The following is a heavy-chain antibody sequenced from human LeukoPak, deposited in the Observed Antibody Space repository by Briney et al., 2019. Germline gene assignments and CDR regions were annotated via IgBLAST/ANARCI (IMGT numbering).Heavy chain of an antibody. Sequence: GGSLRLSCAASGFDFDNYWMTWVRQAPGKGLKWVANMNQDGSEQYYVDSVKGRFTISRDNAKNSLYLQMNSLRAEDTAVYYCLTIVETDLDAFDIWGQGTKVTVSS. CDR1: GFDFDNYW. V-gene: IGHV3-7*01. D-gene: IGHD2-21*01. J-gene: IGHJ3*02. CDR2: MNQDGSEQ. CDR3: LTIVETDLDAFDI.